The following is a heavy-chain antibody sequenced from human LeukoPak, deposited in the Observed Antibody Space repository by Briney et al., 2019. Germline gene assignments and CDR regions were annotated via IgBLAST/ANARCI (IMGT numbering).Heavy chain of an antibody. CDR1: GYTFTGYY. J-gene: IGHJ4*02. CDR3: ASAPPTDIVALDY. D-gene: IGHD5-12*01. Sequence: ASVKVSCTASGYTFTGYYMHWVRQAPGQGLEWMGWINPNSGGTNYAQKFQGRVTMTRDTSISTAYMELSRLRSDDTAVYYCASAPPTDIVALDYWGQGTLVTVSS. CDR2: INPNSGGT. V-gene: IGHV1-2*02.